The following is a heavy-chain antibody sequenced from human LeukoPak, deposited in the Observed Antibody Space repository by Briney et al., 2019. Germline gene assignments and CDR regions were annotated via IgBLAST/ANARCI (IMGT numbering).Heavy chain of an antibody. V-gene: IGHV4-34*01. CDR2: INHSGST. CDR1: GGSFSGYY. Sequence: SETLSLTCAVYGGSFSGYYWSWIRQPPGKGLEWIGEINHSGSTYYNPSLKSRVTISVDTSKNQFSLKLSSVTAADTAVYYCARDNYYDSSGYQDYWGQGTLVTVSS. J-gene: IGHJ4*02. D-gene: IGHD3-22*01. CDR3: ARDNYYDSSGYQDY.